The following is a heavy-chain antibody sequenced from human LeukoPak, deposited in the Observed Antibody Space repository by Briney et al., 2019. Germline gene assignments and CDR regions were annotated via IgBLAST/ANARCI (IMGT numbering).Heavy chain of an antibody. CDR2: INPNSGAT. CDR3: TRGGPEGSGYSYGSHDY. J-gene: IGHJ4*02. D-gene: IGHD5-18*01. CDR1: GFTVTGYY. Sequence: ASVKVSCKASGFTVTGYYMHWVRQAPGQGLEWMGWINPNSGATNYAQKFQGRVTMTRDTSISTVFMELSRLRSDDTAVYYCTRGGPEGSGYSYGSHDYWGQGTLVTVSS. V-gene: IGHV1-2*02.